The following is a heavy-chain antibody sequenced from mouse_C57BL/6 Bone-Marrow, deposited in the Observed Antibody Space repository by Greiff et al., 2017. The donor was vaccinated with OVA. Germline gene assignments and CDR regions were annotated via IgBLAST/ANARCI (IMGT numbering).Heavy chain of an antibody. V-gene: IGHV5-17*01. CDR3: ARRAYYYGSSPYYAMDY. J-gene: IGHJ4*01. D-gene: IGHD1-1*01. Sequence: EVKLMESGGGLVKPGGSLKLSCAASGFTFSDYGMHWVRQAPEKGLEWVAYISSGSSTIYYADTVKGRFTISRDNAKNTLFLQMTSLRSEDTAMYYCARRAYYYGSSPYYAMDYWGQGTSVTVSS. CDR2: ISSGSSTI. CDR1: GFTFSDYG.